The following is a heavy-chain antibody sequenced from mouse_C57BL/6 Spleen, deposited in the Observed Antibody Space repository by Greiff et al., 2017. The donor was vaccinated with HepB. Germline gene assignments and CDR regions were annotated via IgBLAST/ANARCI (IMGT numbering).Heavy chain of an antibody. D-gene: IGHD1-1*01. CDR3: ARALYYGSSYPFAY. Sequence: EVKLMESGGGLVQPGGSLKLSCAASGFTFSDYYMYWVRQTPEKRLEWVAYISNGGGSTYYPDTVKGRFTISRDNAKNTLYLQMSRLKSEYTAMYYCARALYYGSSYPFAYWGQGTLVTVSA. CDR2: ISNGGGST. CDR1: GFTFSDYY. J-gene: IGHJ3*01. V-gene: IGHV5-12*01.